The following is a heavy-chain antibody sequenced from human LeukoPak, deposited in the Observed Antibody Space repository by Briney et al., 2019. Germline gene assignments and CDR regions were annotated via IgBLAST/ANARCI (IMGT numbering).Heavy chain of an antibody. V-gene: IGHV3-66*01. CDR3: ARDPGYSYGLDY. CDR2: IYSGGST. J-gene: IGHJ4*02. CDR1: GFTVSDNY. Sequence: GGSLRLSCAASGFTVSDNYMSWVRQAPGKGLEWVSVIYSGGSTNYADSVKGRFTISRDNSKNTLYLQMNSLRADDTAVYYCARDPGYSYGLDYWGQGTLVTVSS. D-gene: IGHD5-18*01.